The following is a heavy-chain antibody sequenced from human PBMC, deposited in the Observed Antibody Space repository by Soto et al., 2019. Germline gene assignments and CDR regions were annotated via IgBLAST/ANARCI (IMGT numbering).Heavy chain of an antibody. D-gene: IGHD3-3*01. CDR3: ARNRREWHNQYYYYYGMDV. Sequence: PXESLKVSCPGSGITFTTYYIALVLLMPGRGLEWMGIIYPGDSDTRYNSSFEGQVTISADKSISTACLQWKSLKASDTAIYYCARNRREWHNQYYYYYGMDVWAQRTTVTVSS. V-gene: IGHV5-51*01. CDR2: IYPGDSDT. J-gene: IGHJ6*02. CDR1: GITFTTYY.